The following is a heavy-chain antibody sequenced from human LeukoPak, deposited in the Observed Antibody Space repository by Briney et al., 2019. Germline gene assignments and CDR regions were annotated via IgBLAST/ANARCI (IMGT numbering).Heavy chain of an antibody. CDR2: INAGNGNT. J-gene: IGHJ4*02. D-gene: IGHD1-26*01. CDR1: GYTFTSYA. V-gene: IGHV1-3*01. Sequence: ASVKVSCKASGYTFTSYAMHWVRQAPGQRLEWMGWINAGNGNTKYSQKFQGRVTMTRDTSTSTVYLELSSLRSEDTAVYYCARRGCCSGSYFAFDYWGQGTLVTVSS. CDR3: ARRGCCSGSYFAFDY.